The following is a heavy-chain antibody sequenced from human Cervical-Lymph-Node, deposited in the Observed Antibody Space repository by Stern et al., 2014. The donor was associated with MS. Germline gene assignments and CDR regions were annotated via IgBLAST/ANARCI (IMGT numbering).Heavy chain of an antibody. J-gene: IGHJ4*02. V-gene: IGHV3-21*01. Sequence: VQLVESGGGMVKPGGSLRLSCAASGFTFSSYSMNWVRQAPGKGLEWVSSISSSSSYIYYADSVKGRFTISRDNAKNSLYLQMNSLRAEDTAVYYCARDLGRVVVVAATDYWGQGTLVTVSS. CDR1: GFTFSSYS. CDR2: ISSSSSYI. D-gene: IGHD2-15*01. CDR3: ARDLGRVVVVAATDY.